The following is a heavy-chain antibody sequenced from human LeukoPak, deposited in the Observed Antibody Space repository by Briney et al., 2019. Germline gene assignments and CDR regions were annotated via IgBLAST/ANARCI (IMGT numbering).Heavy chain of an antibody. J-gene: IGHJ4*02. Sequence: SETLSLTCTVSGGSISSHYWSWIRQPPGKGLEWIGYIYYSGSTNYNPSLKSRVTISVDTSKNQFSLKLSSVTAADTAVYYCARGPIKRWLQSHFDYWGQGTLVTVSS. D-gene: IGHD5-24*01. CDR1: GGSISSHY. V-gene: IGHV4-59*11. CDR2: IYYSGST. CDR3: ARGPIKRWLQSHFDY.